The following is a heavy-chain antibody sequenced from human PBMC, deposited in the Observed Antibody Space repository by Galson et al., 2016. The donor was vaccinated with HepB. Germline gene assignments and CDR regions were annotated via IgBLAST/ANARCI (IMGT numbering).Heavy chain of an antibody. V-gene: IGHV1-2*02. Sequence: SVKVSCKASGYSFTGYFLNWARQAPGQGLEWMGWIGPGSGDTKYAQKFQGRVTITRDRSISTVTMELNRLRSDDTAVYYCARSTGFGIRIDYWGQGTQVTVSS. CDR3: ARSTGFGIRIDY. D-gene: IGHD3-10*01. CDR2: IGPGSGDT. CDR1: GYSFTGYF. J-gene: IGHJ4*02.